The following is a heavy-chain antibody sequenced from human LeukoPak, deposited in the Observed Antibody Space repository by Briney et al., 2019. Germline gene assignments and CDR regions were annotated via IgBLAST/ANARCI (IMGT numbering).Heavy chain of an antibody. CDR1: GGSFSGYY. CDR3: ARDFYYDSSGYN. D-gene: IGHD3-22*01. Sequence: PSETLSLTRAVYGGSFSGYYWSWVRQPPGKGLEWIGEINHSGSTNYNPSLKSRVTISVDTSKNQFSLKLSSVTAADTAVYYCARDFYYDSSGYNWGQGTLVTVSS. CDR2: INHSGST. V-gene: IGHV4-34*01. J-gene: IGHJ4*02.